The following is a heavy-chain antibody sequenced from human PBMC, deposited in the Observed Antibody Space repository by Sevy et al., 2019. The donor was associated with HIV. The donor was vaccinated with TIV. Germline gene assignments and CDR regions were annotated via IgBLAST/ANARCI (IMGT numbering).Heavy chain of an antibody. D-gene: IGHD6-13*01. V-gene: IGHV3-53*01. CDR1: GFTVSSNY. Sequence: GGSLRLSCAASGFTVSSNYMSWVRQAPGKGLEWVSVIYSGGSTYYADSVKGRFTISRDNSKNALYLQMNSLGAEDTAVYYCARVLRGRAAGTPYFDYWGQGTLVTVSS. CDR3: ARVLRGRAAGTPYFDY. J-gene: IGHJ4*02. CDR2: IYSGGST.